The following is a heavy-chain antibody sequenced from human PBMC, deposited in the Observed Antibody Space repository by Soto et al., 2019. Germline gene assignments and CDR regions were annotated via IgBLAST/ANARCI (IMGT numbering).Heavy chain of an antibody. Sequence: SETLSLTCTVSGGSISSYYWSWIRQPPGKGLEWIGYIYYSGSTNYNPSLKSRVTISVDTSKNQFSLKLSSVTAADTAVYYGARLLYGSGSWFDPWGQGNLVTISS. CDR1: GGSISSYY. V-gene: IGHV4-59*08. CDR2: IYYSGST. J-gene: IGHJ5*02. D-gene: IGHD3-10*01. CDR3: ARLLYGSGSWFDP.